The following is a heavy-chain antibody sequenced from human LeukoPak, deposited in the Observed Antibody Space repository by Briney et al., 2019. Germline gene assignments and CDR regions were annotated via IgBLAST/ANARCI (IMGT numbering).Heavy chain of an antibody. CDR3: AKMYYYGSGSFAYYMDV. D-gene: IGHD3-10*01. CDR1: GGSISSN. CDR2: IYYSGST. V-gene: IGHV4-39*01. Sequence: SSETLSLTCTVSGGSISSNWGWIRQPPGKGLEWIGNIYYSGSTYYNPSLKSRVTISVDTSKNQFSLKLSSVTAADTAVYYCAKMYYYGSGSFAYYMDVWGKGTTVTISS. J-gene: IGHJ6*03.